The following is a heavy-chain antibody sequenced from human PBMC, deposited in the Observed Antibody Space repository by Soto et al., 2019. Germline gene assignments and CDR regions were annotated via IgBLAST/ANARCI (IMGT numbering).Heavy chain of an antibody. V-gene: IGHV2-5*02. CDR2: IYWDDDK. Sequence: QITLKESGPTLVKPTQTLTLTCTFSGFSLSTSGVGVGWIRQPPGKALEWLALIYWDDDKRYSPSLKSRLTITKDTSKNQVVITMTNMDPVDTATYYCANKVDYYDSSGYSAGPYFDYWGQGTLVTVSS. CDR3: ANKVDYYDSSGYSAGPYFDY. D-gene: IGHD3-22*01. CDR1: GFSLSTSGVG. J-gene: IGHJ4*02.